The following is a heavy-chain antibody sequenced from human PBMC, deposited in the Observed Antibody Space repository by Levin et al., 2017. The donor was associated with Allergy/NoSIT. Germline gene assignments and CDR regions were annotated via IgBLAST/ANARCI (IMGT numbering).Heavy chain of an antibody. V-gene: IGHV3-72*01. D-gene: IGHD1-26*01. Sequence: LAGGSLRLSCLASGFTFSDNYMDWVRQAPGKGLDWIGRSKHTAEGYATEYAASVKGRFTISRDSSKNLLYLQMNSLNTEDTAVYYCATGWSGSYPVTFEFWGLGTVVTVSS. CDR3: ATGWSGSYPVTFEF. CDR1: GFTFSDNY. J-gene: IGHJ4*02. CDR2: SKHTAEGYAT.